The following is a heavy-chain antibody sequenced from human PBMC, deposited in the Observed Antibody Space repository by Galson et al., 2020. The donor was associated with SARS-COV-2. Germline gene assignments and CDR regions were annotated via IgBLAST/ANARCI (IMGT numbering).Heavy chain of an antibody. J-gene: IGHJ4*02. CDR3: ASTSVVVAAAGNY. CDR1: GYSFTSYW. D-gene: IGHD6-13*01. CDR2: IDPSDSYT. Sequence: GESLKISCKGSGYSFTSYWISWVRQMPGKGLEWMGRIDPSDSYTNYSPSFQGHVTISADKSISTAYLQWSSLKASDTAMYYCASTSVVVAAAGNYWGQGTLVTVSS. V-gene: IGHV5-10-1*01.